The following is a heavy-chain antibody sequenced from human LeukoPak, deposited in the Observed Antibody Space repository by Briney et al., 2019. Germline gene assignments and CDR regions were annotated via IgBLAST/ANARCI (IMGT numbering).Heavy chain of an antibody. CDR1: GFTFSSYS. CDR2: ITSSSTYI. Sequence: SGGSLRLSCAASGFTFSSYSMNWVRQAPGKGLEWVSSITSSSTYIYYADSVKGRFTISRDNAKNSLYLQMNSLRAEDTAVYYCARSYDYIWGSFRTDYYFDYWGQGTLVTVSS. V-gene: IGHV3-21*01. J-gene: IGHJ4*02. D-gene: IGHD3-16*02. CDR3: ARSYDYIWGSFRTDYYFDY.